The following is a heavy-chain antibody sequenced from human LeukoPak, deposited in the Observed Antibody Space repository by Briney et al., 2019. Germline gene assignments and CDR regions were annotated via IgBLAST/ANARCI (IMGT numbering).Heavy chain of an antibody. CDR3: ARGGYSGYDRKGLFDY. D-gene: IGHD5-12*01. V-gene: IGHV1-2*02. CDR2: VNPNSGGT. J-gene: IGHJ4*02. Sequence: GASVKVSCKASGYTFTGYYMHWVRQAPGQGLEWRGWVNPNSGGTNYAQKFQGRVTMTRDTSISTAYMELSRLRSDDTAVYYCARGGYSGYDRKGLFDYWGQGTLVTVSS. CDR1: GYTFTGYY.